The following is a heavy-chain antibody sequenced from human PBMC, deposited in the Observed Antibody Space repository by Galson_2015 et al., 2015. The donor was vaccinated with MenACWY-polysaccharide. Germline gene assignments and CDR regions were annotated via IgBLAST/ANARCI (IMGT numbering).Heavy chain of an antibody. J-gene: IGHJ4*02. Sequence: SVKVSCKASGYTFTSYDINWVRQTTGHGLEWMGWMNPNSGNTGYAQKFQGRVTMTSDTSMSTAYMELRSLRSEDTAVYYCARWTSRGDPDAYFDYWGQGTLVTVSS. CDR3: ARWTSRGDPDAYFDY. CDR1: GYTFTSYD. D-gene: IGHD4-17*01. V-gene: IGHV1-8*01. CDR2: MNPNSGNT.